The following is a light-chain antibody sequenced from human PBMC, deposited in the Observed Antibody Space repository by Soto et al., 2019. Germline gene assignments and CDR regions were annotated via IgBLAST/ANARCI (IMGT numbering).Light chain of an antibody. J-gene: IGKJ5*01. CDR1: QSVSSN. CDR3: QQYNNWPPIT. Sequence: EIVMTQSPVTLSVSPGEGATLSCRASQSVSSNLAWYQQKHGQTPRLLIYGASTVATGVPARFSGSGSGTEFTLTISSLQSEDFAVYYCQQYNNWPPITFGQGTRLEIK. V-gene: IGKV3-15*01. CDR2: GAS.